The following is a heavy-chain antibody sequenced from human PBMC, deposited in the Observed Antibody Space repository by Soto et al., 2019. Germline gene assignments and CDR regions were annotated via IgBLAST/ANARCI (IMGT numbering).Heavy chain of an antibody. CDR3: ARHGRGVGARPLDY. D-gene: IGHD1-26*01. Sequence: QVTLKESGPVLVKPTETLTLTCTVSGFSLSNARMGVSWIRQPPGKALEWLAHIFSNDEKSYSTSLKSRLTTSKATSKNQVVLTMTNMDPVDTATYYCARHGRGVGARPLDYWGQGTLVTVSS. CDR1: GFSLSNARMG. V-gene: IGHV2-26*01. CDR2: IFSNDEK. J-gene: IGHJ4*02.